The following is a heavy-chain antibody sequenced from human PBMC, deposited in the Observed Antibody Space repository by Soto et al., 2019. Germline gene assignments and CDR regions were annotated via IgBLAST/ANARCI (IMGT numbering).Heavy chain of an antibody. V-gene: IGHV3-74*01. CDR1: GFTFGHHW. CDR2: FNTDGSTT. D-gene: IGHD1-26*01. J-gene: IGHJ4*02. Sequence: LRLSCAASGFTFGHHWMHWVRQAPGKGLVWVSRFNTDGSTTTYADSVKGRFTISRDNAKNTFHLQMNSLRAEDTAIYYCLGTGSNSYWGQGTLVTVSS. CDR3: LGTGSNSY.